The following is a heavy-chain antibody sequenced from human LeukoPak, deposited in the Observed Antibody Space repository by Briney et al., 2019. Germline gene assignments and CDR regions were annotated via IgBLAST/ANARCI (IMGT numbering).Heavy chain of an antibody. V-gene: IGHV3-23*01. J-gene: IGHJ4*02. CDR3: AKFRGSEKTAIDC. D-gene: IGHD6-25*01. CDR2: ISGGGGRT. Sequence: GGALRLSCAASGFTFSSYAMSWVRQAPGKGLEWVSTISGGGGRTWYADSVKGRFTISRDNSKNTVDVQLNSLRAEDTAVYYCAKFRGSEKTAIDCWGQGTLVTVSS. CDR1: GFTFSSYA.